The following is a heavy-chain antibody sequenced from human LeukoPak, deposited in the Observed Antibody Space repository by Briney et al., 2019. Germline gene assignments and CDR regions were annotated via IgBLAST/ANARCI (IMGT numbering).Heavy chain of an antibody. D-gene: IGHD3-10*01. CDR1: GYTFTGYY. Sequence: GASVKVSCKASGYTFTGYYMHWVRQVPGQGLEWMGWINPNSGGTNYAQKFQGWVTMTRDTSISTAYMELSRLRSDGTAVYYCARGGTMVRGVKGYYYGMDVWGKGTTVTVSS. V-gene: IGHV1-2*04. J-gene: IGHJ6*04. CDR3: ARGGTMVRGVKGYYYGMDV. CDR2: INPNSGGT.